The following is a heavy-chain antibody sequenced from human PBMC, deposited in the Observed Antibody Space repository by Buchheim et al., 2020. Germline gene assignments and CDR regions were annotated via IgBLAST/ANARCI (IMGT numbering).Heavy chain of an antibody. CDR1: GFTFSGYW. Sequence: EVQLVESGGGLVQPGGSLRLSCAASGFTFSGYWMSWVRQAPGKGLEWVANIKQDGSEKYYVDSVKGRFTISRDNAKNSLYLQMNSLRAEDTAVYYCARVGDPIAPMDVWGKGTT. CDR3: ARVGDPIAPMDV. D-gene: IGHD3-16*01. J-gene: IGHJ6*03. CDR2: IKQDGSEK. V-gene: IGHV3-7*01.